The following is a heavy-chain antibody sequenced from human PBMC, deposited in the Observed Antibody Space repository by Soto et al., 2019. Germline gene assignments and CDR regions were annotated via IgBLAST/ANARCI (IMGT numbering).Heavy chain of an antibody. J-gene: IGHJ6*02. CDR1: GFTFSSYS. Sequence: EVQLVESGGGLVKPGGSLRLSCAASGFTFSSYSMNWVRQAPGKGLEWVSSISSSSSYIYYADSVKGRFTISRDNDKNSLYLQRNILRAEDTAVYYCLGYYDFWSGAWGYGMDVWGQGTTVTVSS. D-gene: IGHD3-3*01. CDR3: LGYYDFWSGAWGYGMDV. V-gene: IGHV3-21*01. CDR2: ISSSSSYI.